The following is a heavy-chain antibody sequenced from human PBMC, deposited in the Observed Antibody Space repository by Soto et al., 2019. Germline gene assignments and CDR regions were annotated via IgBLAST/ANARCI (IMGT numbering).Heavy chain of an antibody. J-gene: IGHJ5*02. V-gene: IGHV4-61*01. CDR3: AREVLYYDILTGYRP. D-gene: IGHD3-9*01. CDR1: GGSVSSGSYY. CDR2: IYYSGST. Sequence: QVQLQESGPGLVKPSETLSLTCTVSGGSVSSGSYYWSWIRQPPGEGLEWIGYIYYSGSTNDNPSLKSRVTISVDQSKNQFSLKLSSVTAADTAVYYCAREVLYYDILTGYRPWGQGPLVTVST.